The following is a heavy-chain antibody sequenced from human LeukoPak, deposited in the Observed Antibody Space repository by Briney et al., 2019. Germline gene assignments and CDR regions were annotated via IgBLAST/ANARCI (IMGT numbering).Heavy chain of an antibody. CDR1: GYTFTGCY. J-gene: IGHJ4*02. Sequence: GASVKVSCKASGYTFTGCYMHWVRQAPGQGLEWMGWINPNSGGTNYAQKFQGRVTMTRDTSISTAYMELSRLRSDDTAVYYCARDLGRSSPHDYWGQGTLVTVSS. V-gene: IGHV1-2*02. CDR2: INPNSGGT. CDR3: ARDLGRSSPHDY. D-gene: IGHD6-6*01.